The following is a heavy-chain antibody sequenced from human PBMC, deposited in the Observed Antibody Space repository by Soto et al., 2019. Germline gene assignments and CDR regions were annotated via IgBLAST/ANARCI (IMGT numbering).Heavy chain of an antibody. CDR3: ATNYGSGSAHFDY. CDR2: VIPMVGMS. V-gene: IGHV1-69*02. J-gene: IGHJ4*02. CDR1: GGTFNFYS. Sequence: QVQLVQSGAEVKKPGSSVKVSCTASGGTFNFYSISWVRQAPGQGLEWVGRVIPMVGMSEYAQKFQGRVTITADKSTSTAYMNLRSLRSEDTAVYYCATNYGSGSAHFDYWGRGTLVTVSS. D-gene: IGHD3-10*01.